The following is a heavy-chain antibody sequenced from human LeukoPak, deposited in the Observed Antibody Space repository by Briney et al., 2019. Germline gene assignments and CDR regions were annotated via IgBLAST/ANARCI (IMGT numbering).Heavy chain of an antibody. CDR1: GFTFSSYW. D-gene: IGHD5-18*01. Sequence: GGSLRLSCAASGFTFSSYWMHWVRQAPGKGLEWVSAISGSGGSTYYADSVKGRFTISRDNSKNTLYLQMNSLRAEDTAVYYCARGEYTYVYFDYWGQGTLVTVSS. CDR2: ISGSGGST. V-gene: IGHV3-23*01. CDR3: ARGEYTYVYFDY. J-gene: IGHJ4*02.